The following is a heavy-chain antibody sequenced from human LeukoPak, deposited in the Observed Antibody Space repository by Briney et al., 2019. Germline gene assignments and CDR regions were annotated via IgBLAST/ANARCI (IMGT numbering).Heavy chain of an antibody. CDR1: GGSLSSYY. CDR3: AKVSSSWYYFDY. D-gene: IGHD6-13*01. CDR2: IFTTGST. J-gene: IGHJ4*02. Sequence: PSETLSLTCSVSGGSLSSYYWTWIRQPAGKGLEWIGRIFTTGSTNYNPSLMSRVTMSVDTPKNQFSLKMRSVTAADTAVYYCAKVSSSWYYFDYWGQGTLVTVSS. V-gene: IGHV4-4*07.